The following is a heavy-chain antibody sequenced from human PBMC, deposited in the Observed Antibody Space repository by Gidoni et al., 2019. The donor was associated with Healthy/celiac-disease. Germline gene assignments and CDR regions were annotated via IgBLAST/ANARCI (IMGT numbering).Heavy chain of an antibody. CDR3: ARGAIGPHYYYYYYMDV. CDR2: IDYSGST. V-gene: IGHV4-59*01. Sequence: QVQLQESGPGLVKPSETLSPTCTVPGGSISSYYWSWIRQPPGKGLEWIGYIDYSGSTNYNPSLKSRVTISVDTSKNQFSLKLSSVTAADTAVYYCARGAIGPHYYYYYYMDVWGKGTTVTVSS. D-gene: IGHD2-2*02. J-gene: IGHJ6*03. CDR1: GGSISSYY.